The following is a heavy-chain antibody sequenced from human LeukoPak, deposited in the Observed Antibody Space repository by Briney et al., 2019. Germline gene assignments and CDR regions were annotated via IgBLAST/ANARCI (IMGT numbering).Heavy chain of an antibody. Sequence: GGSLRLSCSASGFTFSYYAMHWVRQAAGKGLEFVSGISSNGGSTYYADSLKGRFTVSRDNSNNTLYLQMSRLRAEDTAIYYCAKGPTYDSLPYYFDYWGQGTLVTVSS. D-gene: IGHD3-22*01. CDR3: AKGPTYDSLPYYFDY. CDR2: ISSNGGST. J-gene: IGHJ4*02. CDR1: GFTFSYYA. V-gene: IGHV3-64D*09.